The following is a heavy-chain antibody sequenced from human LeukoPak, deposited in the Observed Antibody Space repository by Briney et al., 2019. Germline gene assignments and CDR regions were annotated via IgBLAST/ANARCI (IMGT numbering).Heavy chain of an antibody. CDR3: ARAVSGRFDY. J-gene: IGHJ4*02. Sequence: LSLTXTXSGGXXXPYHWGWIRQPPGKGLEWTGYIYYSGSTNYNPSLKSRVTISVDTSKNQFSLKLSSVTAADTAIYYCARAVSGRFDYWGQGTLVTVSS. CDR2: IYYSGST. D-gene: IGHD6-19*01. V-gene: IGHV4-59*08. CDR1: GGXXXPYH.